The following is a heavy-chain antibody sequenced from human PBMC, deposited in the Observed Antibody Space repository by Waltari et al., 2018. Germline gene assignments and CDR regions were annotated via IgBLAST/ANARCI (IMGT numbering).Heavy chain of an antibody. J-gene: IGHJ5*01. V-gene: IGHV3-23*04. CDR3: AKEGFSSSWYTWFDS. CDR2: ISGSGGTT. CDR1: GFTFSTYA. D-gene: IGHD6-13*01. Sequence: DVQLVESGGGLVPPGGSLTVSCAAPGFTFSTYAMRWVGQAPGKGVEWVSAISGSGGTTYYADSVKGRFTISRDNSKNTLYVEMNSLRAEDTAVYYCAKEGFSSSWYTWFDSWGQGTLVTVSS.